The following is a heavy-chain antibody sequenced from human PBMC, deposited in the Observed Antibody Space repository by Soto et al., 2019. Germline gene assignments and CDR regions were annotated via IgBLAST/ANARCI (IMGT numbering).Heavy chain of an antibody. J-gene: IGHJ4*02. Sequence: GGSLRLSCAASGFTFSSYGMHWVRQAPGKGLEWVAVISYDGSNKYYADSVKGRFTISRDNSKNTLYLQMNSLRAEDTAVYYCARDYAAAYCFDYWGQGTLVTVSS. CDR2: ISYDGSNK. CDR1: GFTFSSYG. CDR3: ARDYAAAYCFDY. V-gene: IGHV3-30*03. D-gene: IGHD6-25*01.